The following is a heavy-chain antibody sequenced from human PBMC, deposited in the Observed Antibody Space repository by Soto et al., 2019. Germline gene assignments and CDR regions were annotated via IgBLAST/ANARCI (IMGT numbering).Heavy chain of an antibody. CDR3: ARHGYNYGGGYFDY. Sequence: EVQLVESGGGLVQPGGSLRLSCAASGVTVSSNYMSWVRQAPGKGLEWVSVIYSGGSTYYADSVKGRFTISRDHSKNTLYLQRTSLRAEDTAVYYCARHGYNYGGGYFDYWGQGTLVTVSS. D-gene: IGHD5-18*01. V-gene: IGHV3-66*04. CDR1: GVTVSSNY. CDR2: IYSGGST. J-gene: IGHJ4*02.